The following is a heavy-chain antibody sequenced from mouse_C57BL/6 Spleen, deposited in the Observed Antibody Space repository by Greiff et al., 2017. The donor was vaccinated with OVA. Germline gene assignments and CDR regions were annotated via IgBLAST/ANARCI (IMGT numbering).Heavy chain of an antibody. D-gene: IGHD2-4*01. CDR2: ISSGSSTI. J-gene: IGHJ2*01. CDR1: GFTFSDYG. CDR3: ARGDYEGLFDY. V-gene: IGHV5-17*01. Sequence: DVKLVESGGGLVKPGGSLKLSCAASGFTFSDYGMHWVRQAPEKGLEWVAYISSGSSTIYYADTVKGRFTISRDNAKNTLFLQMTSLRSEDTAMYYCARGDYEGLFDYWGQGTTLTVST.